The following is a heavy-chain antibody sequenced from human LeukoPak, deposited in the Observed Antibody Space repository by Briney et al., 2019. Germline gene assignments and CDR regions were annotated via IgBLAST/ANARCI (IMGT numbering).Heavy chain of an antibody. CDR2: ISSSSSYI. J-gene: IGHJ4*02. V-gene: IGHV3-21*01. Sequence: GGSLRLSCAASGFTFSNYWMGWVRQAPGKGLEWVSSISSSSSYIYYADSVKGRFTISRDNAKNSLYLQMNSLRAEDTAVYYCASLPYYDFWSGYEYDDYWGQGTLVTVSS. CDR3: ASLPYYDFWSGYEYDDY. D-gene: IGHD3-3*01. CDR1: GFTFSNYW.